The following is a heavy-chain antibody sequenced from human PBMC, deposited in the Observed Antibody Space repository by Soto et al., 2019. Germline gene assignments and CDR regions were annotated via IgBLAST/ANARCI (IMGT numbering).Heavy chain of an antibody. J-gene: IGHJ6*02. D-gene: IGHD6-13*01. CDR3: ARGPIAARRDYYYYGMDV. V-gene: IGHV1-24*01. Sequence: ASVKVSCKVSGYNLTDLSIHWVRQAPGKGLEWMGGSVPGDGKTLYAEEFQGRVAMTENTSTDIAYMELSSLRPDDAAVYYCARGPIAARRDYYYYGMDVWGQGTTVTVSS. CDR2: SVPGDGKT. CDR1: GYNLTDLS.